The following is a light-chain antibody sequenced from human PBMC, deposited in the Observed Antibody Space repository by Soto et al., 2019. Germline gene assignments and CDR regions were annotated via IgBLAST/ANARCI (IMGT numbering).Light chain of an antibody. V-gene: IGKV3-20*01. CDR3: LQYGRLPNT. Sequence: IVLTQSPGTLSLSPGERATLSCRASQSVTSSFLAWYQQKPGQTPRLLIYDASSRATGIPDRFSGSGSGTDFTLTISRLEPEDFAVYYCLQYGRLPNTFVQVTKLAIE. CDR1: QSVTSSF. CDR2: DAS. J-gene: IGKJ2*01.